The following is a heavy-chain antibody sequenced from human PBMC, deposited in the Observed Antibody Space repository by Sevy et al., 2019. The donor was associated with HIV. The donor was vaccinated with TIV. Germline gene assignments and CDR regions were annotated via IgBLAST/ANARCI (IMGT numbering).Heavy chain of an antibody. CDR2: ISGSGGST. CDR3: ARGNTFPYYYGMDV. Sequence: GGSLRLSCAASGFTFSSYAMSWVRQAPGKGLEWVSAISGSGGSTYYADSVKGRFTISRDNSKNTLYLQMNSLRAEDTAVYYCARGNTFPYYYGMDVWGPRDHGHRLL. J-gene: IGHJ6*01. D-gene: IGHD1-1*01. CDR1: GFTFSSYA. V-gene: IGHV3-23*01.